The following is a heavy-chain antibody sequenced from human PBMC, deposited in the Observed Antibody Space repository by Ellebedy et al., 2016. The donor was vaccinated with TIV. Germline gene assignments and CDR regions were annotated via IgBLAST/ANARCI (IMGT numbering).Heavy chain of an antibody. D-gene: IGHD6-13*01. CDR3: ARMRVAAAGIYGDYYYYGMDV. CDR2: INPNNGGT. J-gene: IGHJ6*02. CDR1: GYTFTGYY. V-gene: IGHV1-2*02. Sequence: AASVKVSCKASGYTFTGYYMHWVRQAPRQGLEWMGWINPNNGGTNYAQKFQGRVTMTRDTSISTAYMELSRLRSDDTAVYYCARMRVAAAGIYGDYYYYGMDVWGQGTTVTVSS.